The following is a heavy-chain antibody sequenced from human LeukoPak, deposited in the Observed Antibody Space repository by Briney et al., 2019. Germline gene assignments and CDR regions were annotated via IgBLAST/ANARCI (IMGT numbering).Heavy chain of an antibody. CDR3: ARVPGLSLSGLIDL. CDR2: INHSGST. CDR1: GESFSGFQ. J-gene: IGHJ2*01. Sequence: SETLSLTCAVYGESFSGFQWSWIRQSPGKGLEWIGEINHSGSTNYNPSLKSRVTISVDTSKNQFSLKLSSVTAADTAVYYCARVPGLSLSGLIDLWGRGTLVTVSS. V-gene: IGHV4-34*01. D-gene: IGHD3-16*02.